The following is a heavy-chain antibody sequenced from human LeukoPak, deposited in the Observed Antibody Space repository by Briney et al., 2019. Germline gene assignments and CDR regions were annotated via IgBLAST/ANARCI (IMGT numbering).Heavy chain of an antibody. Sequence: PGGTLRLSCTAPGFTFSNYAMIRIRQAPGKGLEWVSAISGSGGSTYYEDSVMGRFTISRDNSRHTLYLQMNSLRAEDTAVYYCAKCARVDWLPIDYWGQGTLVTVSS. J-gene: IGHJ4*02. CDR1: GFTFSNYA. D-gene: IGHD3-9*01. CDR2: ISGSGGST. V-gene: IGHV3-23*01. CDR3: AKCARVDWLPIDY.